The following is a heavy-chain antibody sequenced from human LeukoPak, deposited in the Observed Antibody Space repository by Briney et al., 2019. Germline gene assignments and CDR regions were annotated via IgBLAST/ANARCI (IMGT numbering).Heavy chain of an antibody. CDR3: ARRPEYYDILTGYYRTYYFDY. D-gene: IGHD3-9*01. V-gene: IGHV4-39*01. J-gene: IGHJ4*02. CDR2: IYYSGST. Sequence: SETLSLTCTVSGGSIISSSYYWGWIRQPPGKGLEWIGSIYYSGSTYYNPSLKSRVTISVDTSKNQFSLKLSSVTAADTAVYYCARRPEYYDILTGYYRTYYFDYWGQGTLVTVSS. CDR1: GGSIISSSYY.